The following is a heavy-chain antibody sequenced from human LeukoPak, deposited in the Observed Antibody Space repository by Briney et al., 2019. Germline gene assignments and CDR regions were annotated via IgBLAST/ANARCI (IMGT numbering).Heavy chain of an antibody. D-gene: IGHD1-20*01. CDR2: INQAGSEK. J-gene: IGHJ5*02. V-gene: IGHV3-7*05. Sequence: PGGSLRLSCAGSGFTFSTYWMSWVRQAPGTGLEWVANINQAGSEKYYVDSVKGRFTISRDNAKNSLYLQMNSLRAEDTAVYYCARSITAKTNRFDPWGQGTLVTVSS. CDR3: ARSITAKTNRFDP. CDR1: GFTFSTYW.